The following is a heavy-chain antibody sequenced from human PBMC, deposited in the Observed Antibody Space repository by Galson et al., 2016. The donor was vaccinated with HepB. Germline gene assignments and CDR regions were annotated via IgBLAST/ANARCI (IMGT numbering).Heavy chain of an antibody. D-gene: IGHD2-8*01. CDR1: GFTFTNNI. V-gene: IGHV3-23*01. J-gene: IGHJ4*02. Sequence: LRLSCAASGFTFTNNIMSWVRQAPGKGLDWVSTIGGDGATFYGDSVKGRFTISRDDSKSTLYLQMDSLRVEDTATYHCTKRCMTNTCHNADDFWGQGTLVTVSS. CDR2: IGGDGAT. CDR3: TKRCMTNTCHNADDF.